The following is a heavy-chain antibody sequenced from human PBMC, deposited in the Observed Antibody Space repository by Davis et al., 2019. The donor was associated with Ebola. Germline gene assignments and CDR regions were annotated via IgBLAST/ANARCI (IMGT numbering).Heavy chain of an antibody. Sequence: ASVKVSCKASGYTFTSYSMHWVRQASGQRLEWMGWIHAANDNTEYSQKFQGRVTITRDTSANTVYMELSSLRSEDTAVYYCARGPIIAVAGAFDYWGQGTLVTVSS. J-gene: IGHJ4*02. CDR1: GYTFTSYS. CDR2: IHAANDNT. V-gene: IGHV1-3*01. CDR3: ARGPIIAVAGAFDY. D-gene: IGHD6-19*01.